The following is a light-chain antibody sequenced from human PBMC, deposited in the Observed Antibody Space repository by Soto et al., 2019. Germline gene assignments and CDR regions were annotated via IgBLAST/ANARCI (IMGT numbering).Light chain of an antibody. Sequence: SYELTQPPSVSVSPGQTASITCSGDKLGSKYASWYQQKPGQSPVLVIYQDANRPSGIPERFTGSHSGNTATLTISGTQDTDEADYYRQEWDSSTRVVFGGGTTLTVL. J-gene: IGLJ2*01. CDR1: KLGSKY. CDR2: QDA. V-gene: IGLV3-1*01. CDR3: QEWDSSTRVV.